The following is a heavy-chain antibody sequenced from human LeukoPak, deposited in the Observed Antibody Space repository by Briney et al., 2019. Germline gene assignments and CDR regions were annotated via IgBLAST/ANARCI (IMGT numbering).Heavy chain of an antibody. Sequence: PSETLSLACTVSGGSISSYYWSWIRQPPGKGLEWIGYIYYSGSTNYNPSLKSRVTISVDTSKNQFSLKLSSVTAADTAVYYCARDGRPRYSSGFWFDPWGQGTLVTVSS. CDR3: ARDGRPRYSSGFWFDP. D-gene: IGHD6-19*01. J-gene: IGHJ5*02. CDR2: IYYSGST. V-gene: IGHV4-59*01. CDR1: GGSISSYY.